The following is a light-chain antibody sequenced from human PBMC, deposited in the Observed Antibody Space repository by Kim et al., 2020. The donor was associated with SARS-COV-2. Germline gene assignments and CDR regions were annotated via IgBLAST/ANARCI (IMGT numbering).Light chain of an antibody. J-gene: IGKJ4*01. CDR1: QSVRSNY. CDR3: HQYSRPPRT. Sequence: EIVLTQSPGTLSLSPGERATLSCRASQSVRSNYLAWYQQKPGQAPRLLIYGASSRATGIPDRFSGSGSGTDFTLTIGRLEPEDFAVYYCHQYSRPPRTFGGGTKVDIK. V-gene: IGKV3-20*01. CDR2: GAS.